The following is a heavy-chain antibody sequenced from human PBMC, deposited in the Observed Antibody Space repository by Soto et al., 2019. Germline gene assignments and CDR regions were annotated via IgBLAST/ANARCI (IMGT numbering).Heavy chain of an antibody. CDR1: GGSISSGGYY. J-gene: IGHJ4*02. D-gene: IGHD6-19*01. CDR2: IYYSGST. Sequence: QVQLQESGPGLVKPSQTLSLTCTVSGGSISSGGYYWSWIRQHPGKGLEWIGYIYYSGSTYYNPSLKSRVTISVDTSKNQCSRKLSSVTAADTAVYYCAREAVAGTNRFDYWGQGTLVTVSS. CDR3: AREAVAGTNRFDY. V-gene: IGHV4-31*03.